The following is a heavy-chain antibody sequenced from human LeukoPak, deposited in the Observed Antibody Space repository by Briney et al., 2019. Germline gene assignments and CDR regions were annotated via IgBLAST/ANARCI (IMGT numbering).Heavy chain of an antibody. D-gene: IGHD5-24*01. V-gene: IGHV3-48*03. CDR2: ISSSGSTI. CDR1: GFTFSSYE. CDR3: AVATIKDYFDY. J-gene: IGHJ4*02. Sequence: GGSLRLSCSASGFTFSSYEMNWVRQAPGKGLEWVSYISSSGSTIYYADSVKGRFTISRDNAKNSLYLQMNSLRAEDTAVYYCAVATIKDYFDYWGQGTLVTVSS.